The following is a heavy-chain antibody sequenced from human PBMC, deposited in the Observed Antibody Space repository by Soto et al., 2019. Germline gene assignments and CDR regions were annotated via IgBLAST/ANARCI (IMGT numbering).Heavy chain of an antibody. CDR2: ISAYNGNT. Sequence: ASVKVSCKASGYTFTSYGISWVRQAPGQGLEWMGWISAYNGNTNYAQKLQGRVTMTTDTSTSTAYMELRSLRSEDTAVYYCARTLYGYPYFDYWGQGTRVTVSS. CDR3: ARTLYGYPYFDY. D-gene: IGHD4-17*01. CDR1: GYTFTSYG. V-gene: IGHV1-18*01. J-gene: IGHJ4*02.